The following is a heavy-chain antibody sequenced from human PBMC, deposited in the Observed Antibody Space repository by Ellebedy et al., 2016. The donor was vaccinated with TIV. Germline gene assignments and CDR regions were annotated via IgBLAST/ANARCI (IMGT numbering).Heavy chain of an antibody. D-gene: IGHD1-7*01. CDR2: ISSGGTT. Sequence: GESLKISCAASGFTFSTYAMSWVRQAPGKGLEWVSLISSGGTTFYADSIKGRFTVSRDNSRNTLNLQMNSLRAEDTAIYYCVKGTFNRKLLSLYGFDVWGQGTTVTVSS. CDR1: GFTFSTYA. CDR3: VKGTFNRKLLSLYGFDV. V-gene: IGHV3-23*01. J-gene: IGHJ6*02.